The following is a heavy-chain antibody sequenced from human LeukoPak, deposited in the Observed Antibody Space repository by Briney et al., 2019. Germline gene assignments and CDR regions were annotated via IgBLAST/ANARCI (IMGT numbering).Heavy chain of an antibody. Sequence: ASVKVSCKASGYTFTNYYMHWVRQAPGHGLEWMGIINPSGGSTNYAQKLQGRVTMTTDTSTSTAYMELRSLRSDDTAVYYCARDSVSHRITIFGVVIRHSFYYYGMDVWGQGTTVTVSS. CDR1: GYTFTNYY. D-gene: IGHD3-3*01. V-gene: IGHV1-46*01. J-gene: IGHJ6*02. CDR2: INPSGGST. CDR3: ARDSVSHRITIFGVVIRHSFYYYGMDV.